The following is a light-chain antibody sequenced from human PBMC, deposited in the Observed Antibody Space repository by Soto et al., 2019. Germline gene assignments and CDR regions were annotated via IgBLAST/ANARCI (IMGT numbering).Light chain of an antibody. CDR2: GAS. Sequence: EIVMTQSPATLSVSPGERATLSCRASQSVSSNLAWYQQKAGQAPRLLIYGASTRATGIPARFSGSGSGTEFTLTISSLQSEDFAVYYCQQYNNWPFFGPGTKVDIK. J-gene: IGKJ3*01. CDR3: QQYNNWPF. CDR1: QSVSSN. V-gene: IGKV3-15*01.